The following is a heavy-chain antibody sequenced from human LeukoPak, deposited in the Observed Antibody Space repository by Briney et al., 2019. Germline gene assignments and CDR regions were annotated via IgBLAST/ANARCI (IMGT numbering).Heavy chain of an antibody. Sequence: GASVKVSCKVSGYTLTELSMHWVRQAPGKGLEWMGGFDPEDGKTIYAQKFQGRVTMTEDASTDTAYMELSSLRSEDTAVYYCAPYMVRGREPFDIWGQGTMVTVSS. CDR1: GYTLTELS. CDR3: APYMVRGREPFDI. D-gene: IGHD3-10*01. J-gene: IGHJ3*02. CDR2: FDPEDGKT. V-gene: IGHV1-24*01.